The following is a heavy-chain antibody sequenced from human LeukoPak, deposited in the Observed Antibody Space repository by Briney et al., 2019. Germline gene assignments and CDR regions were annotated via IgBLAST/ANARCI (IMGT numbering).Heavy chain of an antibody. J-gene: IGHJ6*03. D-gene: IGHD2-2*01. Sequence: PSETLSLTCTVSGGSISSYYWRWIRQPPGKGLEWIGYIYTSGSTNYNPSLKSRVTISVDTSKNQFSLKLSSVTAADTAVYYCARLGYCSSTSCSGGPGGARAYYYYYMDVWGKGTTVTVSS. CDR3: ARLGYCSSTSCSGGPGGARAYYYYYMDV. CDR1: GGSISSYY. CDR2: IYTSGST. V-gene: IGHV4-4*09.